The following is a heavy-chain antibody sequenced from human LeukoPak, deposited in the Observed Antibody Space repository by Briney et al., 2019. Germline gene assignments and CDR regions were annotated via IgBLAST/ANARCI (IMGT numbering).Heavy chain of an antibody. CDR2: MNPHSGNT. V-gene: IGHV1-8*03. Sequence: ASVKVSCKASGYTFTGYYMHWVRQAPGQGLEWMGWMNPHSGNTGYAQKFLGRITLTRNTSTSMAYMALTSLKSEDTAVYYCARGRRDVFDIWGQGTTVTVS. J-gene: IGHJ3*02. CDR3: ARGRRDVFDI. CDR1: GYTFTGYY.